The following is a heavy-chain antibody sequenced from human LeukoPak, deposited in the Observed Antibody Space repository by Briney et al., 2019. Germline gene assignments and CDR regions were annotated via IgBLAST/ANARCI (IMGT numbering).Heavy chain of an antibody. Sequence: GGSLRLTCAASGFSFSTYTMNWVRQAPGRGLEWVSSISSSGTNIYYADSVKGRFTISRDNAKNSLYLQMSSLRAEDTAVYYCARVAPGHDIGRGYFDYWGQGTLVTVSS. CDR1: GFSFSTYT. J-gene: IGHJ4*02. D-gene: IGHD2-21*01. CDR3: ARVAPGHDIGRGYFDY. V-gene: IGHV3-21*01. CDR2: ISSSGTNI.